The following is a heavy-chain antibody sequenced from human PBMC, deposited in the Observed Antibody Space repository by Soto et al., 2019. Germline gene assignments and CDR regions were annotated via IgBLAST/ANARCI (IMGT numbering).Heavy chain of an antibody. V-gene: IGHV1-69*01. CDR1: GGTFSDSV. J-gene: IGHJ4*02. D-gene: IGHD3-10*01. CDR3: ARGRDGSNYYFDY. CDR2: IVPIFGKA. Sequence: QVQLVQSGPEVKKPGSSVKVSCKASGGTFSDSVTSWVRQAPGQGLEWMGGIVPIFGKANLAEKFQDRVTITADESTSTAYMKLSSLRSEDTAVYYCARGRDGSNYYFDYWGQGNLVTVSS.